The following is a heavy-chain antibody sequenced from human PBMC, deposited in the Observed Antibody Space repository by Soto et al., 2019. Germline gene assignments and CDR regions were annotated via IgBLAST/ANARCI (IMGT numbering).Heavy chain of an antibody. J-gene: IGHJ4*02. CDR2: IYHSGST. V-gene: IGHV4-4*02. CDR3: ARDGEYSSSSSDY. D-gene: IGHD6-6*01. Sequence: SETLSLTCAVSGGSISSSNWWSWVRQPPGKGLEWIGEIYHSGSTNYNPSLKSRVTISVDKSKNQFSLKLSSVTAADTAVYYCARDGEYSSSSSDYWGQGTLVTVSS. CDR1: GGSISSSNW.